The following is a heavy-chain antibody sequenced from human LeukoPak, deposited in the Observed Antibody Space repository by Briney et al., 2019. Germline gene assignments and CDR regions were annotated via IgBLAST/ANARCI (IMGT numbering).Heavy chain of an antibody. CDR1: GYTFTKYF. D-gene: IGHD6-19*01. Sequence: GASVKVSCKASGYTFTKYFMHWLRQAPGQGLEWIGLINPPVGSTSYAQKFQGRVTMTRDTSTSTFYMDLSSLRSEDTAVYYCARRFAEQWLDYFDYWGQGTLVTVSS. J-gene: IGHJ4*02. CDR3: ARRFAEQWLDYFDY. CDR2: INPPVGST. V-gene: IGHV1-46*01.